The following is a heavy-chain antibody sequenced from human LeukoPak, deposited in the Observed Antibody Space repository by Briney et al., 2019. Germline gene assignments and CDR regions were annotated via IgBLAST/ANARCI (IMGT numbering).Heavy chain of an antibody. D-gene: IGHD3-22*01. V-gene: IGHV1-18*01. CDR1: GYTFTSYG. CDR3: AREATIYYYDSGGYFLDY. CDR2: ISAYNGNT. Sequence: ASVKLSCKASGYTFTSYGISWVRQAPGQGLEWMGWISAYNGNTNYAQKLQGRVTMTTDTSTSTAYMELRSLRSDDTAVYYCAREATIYYYDSGGYFLDYWGQGTLVTVSS. J-gene: IGHJ4*02.